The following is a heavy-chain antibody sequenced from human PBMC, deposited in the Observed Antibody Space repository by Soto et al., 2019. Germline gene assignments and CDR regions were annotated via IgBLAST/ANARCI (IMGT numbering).Heavy chain of an antibody. V-gene: IGHV1-18*04. CDR2: ISAYNGNT. CDR1: GYTFTSYG. CDR3: ARGITIFGVVIPWYYGMDV. J-gene: IGHJ6*02. Sequence: ASVKVSCKASGYTFTSYGISWVRQAPGQGLEWMGWISAYNGNTNYAQKLQGRVTMTTDTSTSTAYMELRSLRSDDTAVYYCARGITIFGVVIPWYYGMDVWGQGTTVTV. D-gene: IGHD3-3*01.